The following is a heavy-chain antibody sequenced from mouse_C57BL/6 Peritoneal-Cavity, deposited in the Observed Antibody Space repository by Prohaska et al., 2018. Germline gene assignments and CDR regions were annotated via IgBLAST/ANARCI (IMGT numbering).Heavy chain of an antibody. CDR3: AREDPYGSSLYWYFDV. Sequence: QVQLQQPGAELVKPGASVKMSCKASGYTFTSYWITWVKQRPGQGLEWSGDIYPGSCSTNYNEKFKSKATLTVDTSSSTAYMQLSSLTSEDSAVYYCAREDPYGSSLYWYFDVWGTGTTVTVSS. CDR1: GYTFTSYW. J-gene: IGHJ1*03. V-gene: IGHV1-55*01. CDR2: IYPGSCST. D-gene: IGHD1-1*01.